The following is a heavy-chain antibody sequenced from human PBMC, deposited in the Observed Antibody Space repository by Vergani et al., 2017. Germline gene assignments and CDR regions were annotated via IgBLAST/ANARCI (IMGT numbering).Heavy chain of an antibody. Sequence: EVQLLESGGGLVQPGGSLRLSCEASGFSFPGYAMSWVRQAPGKGLEWVSGISWNSGSIGYADSVKGRFTISRDNSKNTLFMQMSSLSGDDTAVYYCARGNVWSGYGTHYMDVWGKGTTVTVSS. J-gene: IGHJ6*03. CDR1: GFSFPGYA. CDR3: ARGNVWSGYGTHYMDV. CDR2: ISWNSGSI. V-gene: IGHV3-23*01. D-gene: IGHD3-3*01.